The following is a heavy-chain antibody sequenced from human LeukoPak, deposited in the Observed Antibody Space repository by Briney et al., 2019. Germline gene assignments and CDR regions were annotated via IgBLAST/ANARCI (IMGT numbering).Heavy chain of an antibody. CDR2: IDYSGST. J-gene: IGHJ4*02. Sequence: PSETLSLTCSVSGGSISSSSHYWGWIRQPPGKGLEWIGSIDYSGSTYYNPSLKSRVTISVDTSKNQFSLKLSSVTAADTAVYYCARHYDISTGVFDYWGQGTLVTVSS. CDR3: ARHYDISTGVFDY. V-gene: IGHV4-39*01. CDR1: GGSISSSSHY. D-gene: IGHD3-9*01.